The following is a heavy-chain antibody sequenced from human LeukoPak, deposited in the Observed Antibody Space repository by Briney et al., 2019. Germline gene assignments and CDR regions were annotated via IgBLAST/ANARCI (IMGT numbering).Heavy chain of an antibody. CDR1: GGSISSGSYY. CDR3: ARDVGGYNYGYSLDY. CDR2: IYTSGST. V-gene: IGHV4-61*02. Sequence: PSETLSLTCTVSGGSISSGSYYWGWIRQPAGKGLEWIGRIYTSGSTSYNSSLKSRVTMSVDTSKNQFSLRLSSVTAADTAVYYCARDVGGYNYGYSLDYWGQGTLVSVSS. D-gene: IGHD5-18*01. J-gene: IGHJ4*02.